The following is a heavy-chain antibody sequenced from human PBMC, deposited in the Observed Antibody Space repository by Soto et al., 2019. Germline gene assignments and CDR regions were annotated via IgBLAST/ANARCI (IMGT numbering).Heavy chain of an antibody. D-gene: IGHD3-3*01. CDR3: ARVRTIFGVVYTPYYYYYGMDV. CDR2: INHSGST. V-gene: IGHV4-34*01. Sequence: PSETLSLTCAVYGGSFSGYYWSWIRQPPGKGLEWIGEINHSGSTNYNPSLKSRVTISVDTSKNQFSLKLSSVTAADTAVYYCARVRTIFGVVYTPYYYYYGMDVWGQGTTVTVSS. CDR1: GGSFSGYY. J-gene: IGHJ6*02.